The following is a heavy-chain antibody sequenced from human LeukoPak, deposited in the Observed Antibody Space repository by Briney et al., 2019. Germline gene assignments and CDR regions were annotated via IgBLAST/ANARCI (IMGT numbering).Heavy chain of an antibody. Sequence: GGSLRLSCAASGFTFSGSAMHWVRQASGKGLEWVGRIRSKANSYATAYAASVKGRFTISRDDSKNTAYLQMNSLKTEDTAVYYCTRWIIGRPGDWGQGTLVTVSS. CDR2: IRSKANSYAT. J-gene: IGHJ4*02. CDR3: TRWIIGRPGD. CDR1: GFTFSGSA. D-gene: IGHD2-2*03. V-gene: IGHV3-73*01.